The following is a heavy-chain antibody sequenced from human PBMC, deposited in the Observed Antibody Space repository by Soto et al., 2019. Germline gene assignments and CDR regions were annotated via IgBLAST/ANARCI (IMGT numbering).Heavy chain of an antibody. D-gene: IGHD6-13*01. Sequence: GESLKISCKGSGYSFTTYWISWVRQMPGKGLEWMGRIDPSDSYTNYSPSFQGHVTISADKSISTAYVQWSSLKASDTAMYYCARLPHSSNWYSYYYGMDVWGQGTTVTVSS. CDR2: IDPSDSYT. CDR3: ARLPHSSNWYSYYYGMDV. V-gene: IGHV5-10-1*01. CDR1: GYSFTTYW. J-gene: IGHJ6*02.